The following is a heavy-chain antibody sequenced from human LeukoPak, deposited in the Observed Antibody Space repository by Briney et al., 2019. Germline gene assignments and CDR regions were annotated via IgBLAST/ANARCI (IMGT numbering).Heavy chain of an antibody. J-gene: IGHJ6*03. CDR2: IIPIFGTA. V-gene: IGHV1-69*05. D-gene: IGHD3-10*01. CDR1: GGTFSSYA. Sequence: SVKVSCKASGGTFSSYAISWVRQAPGQGLEWMGGIIPIFGTANYAQKFQGRVTITTDESTSTAYMELSSLRSEDTAVYYCARDDGSGSHRYYYYYMDVWGKGTTVTVSS. CDR3: ARDDGSGSHRYYYYYMDV.